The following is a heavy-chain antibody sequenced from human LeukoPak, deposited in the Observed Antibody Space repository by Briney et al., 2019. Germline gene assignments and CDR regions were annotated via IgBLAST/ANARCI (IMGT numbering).Heavy chain of an antibody. CDR3: AREMSSGLTEPGAFDI. V-gene: IGHV3-30*03. D-gene: IGHD1-14*01. CDR2: ISHDAKST. CDR1: GFTFSSYG. J-gene: IGHJ3*02. Sequence: GRSLRLSCATSGFTFSSYGMHWVRQVPGKGLEWVTVISHDAKSTYHVDSVKGRFTISRDNSKNTLYLQMGSLRAEDMAVYYCAREMSSGLTEPGAFDIWGQGAMVTVSS.